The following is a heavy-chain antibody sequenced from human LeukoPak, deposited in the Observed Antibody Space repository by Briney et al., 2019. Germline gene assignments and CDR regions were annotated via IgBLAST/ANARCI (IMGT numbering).Heavy chain of an antibody. D-gene: IGHD2-15*01. CDR3: TRRGLTTPYFDY. CDR1: GYSFINYW. Sequence: GESLKISCKGSGYSFINYWIGWVRQMPGKGLEWMGIICPGDSDTRYSPSFQGQVTISADKSINTAYLQWSSLKASDTAMYYCTRRGLTTPYFDYWGQGTLVTVSS. J-gene: IGHJ4*02. V-gene: IGHV5-51*01. CDR2: ICPGDSDT.